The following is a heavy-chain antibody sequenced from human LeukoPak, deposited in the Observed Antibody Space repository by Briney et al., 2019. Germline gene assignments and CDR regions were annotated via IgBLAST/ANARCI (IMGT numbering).Heavy chain of an antibody. CDR3: ARAPDDYGELDY. D-gene: IGHD4-17*01. CDR2: LNWNSGLT. J-gene: IGHJ4*02. Sequence: GGSLRLSCAASGFRFDVYDINWVRQAPGKGLECVSGLNWNSGLTNYADSVKGRFTISRDDAKKSLYLQMNSLRAEDTAVYYCARAPDDYGELDYWGQGTLVTVSS. V-gene: IGHV3-20*04. CDR1: GFRFDVYD.